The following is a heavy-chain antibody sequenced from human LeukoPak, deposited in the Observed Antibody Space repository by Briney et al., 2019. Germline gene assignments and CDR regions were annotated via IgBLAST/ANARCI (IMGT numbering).Heavy chain of an antibody. V-gene: IGHV3-13*01. CDR2: IGTAGDT. CDR1: GFTFSSYD. Sequence: PGGSLRLSCAASGFTFSSYDMHWVRQATGKGLEWVSAIGTAGDTYYPGSVKGRFTISRENAKNSLYLQMNSLRAGDTAAYYCARAPRYSSSFFHMDVWGKGTTVTVSS. D-gene: IGHD6-6*01. CDR3: ARAPRYSSSFFHMDV. J-gene: IGHJ6*03.